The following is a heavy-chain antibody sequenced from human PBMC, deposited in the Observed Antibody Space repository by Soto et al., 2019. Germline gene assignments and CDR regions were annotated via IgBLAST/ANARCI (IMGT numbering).Heavy chain of an antibody. V-gene: IGHV4-34*01. CDR3: ARGEVTDYYDSSGPHLDY. CDR1: GGSFSGYY. J-gene: IGHJ4*02. Sequence: SETLSLTCAVYGGSFSGYYWSWIRQPPGKGLEWIGEINHSGSTNYNPSLKSRVTISVDTSKNQLSLKVSSVTAADTAVYYCARGEVTDYYDSSGPHLDYRGQGTLVTGLL. D-gene: IGHD3-22*01. CDR2: INHSGST.